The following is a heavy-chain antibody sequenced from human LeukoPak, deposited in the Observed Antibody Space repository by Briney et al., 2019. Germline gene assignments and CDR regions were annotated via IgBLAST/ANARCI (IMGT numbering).Heavy chain of an antibody. D-gene: IGHD6-19*01. CDR2: ISSSSAHI. V-gene: IGHV3-21*01. CDR1: GFTFSNYN. CDR3: AKVDSSGWGDFHY. J-gene: IGHJ4*02. Sequence: PGGSLRLSCAASGFTFSNYNMNWVRQAPGKGLEWVSSISSSSAHIYYADSVKGRFTISRDNAKNSLYLQMNSLRAEDTAVYYCAKVDSSGWGDFHYWGQGSLVTVSS.